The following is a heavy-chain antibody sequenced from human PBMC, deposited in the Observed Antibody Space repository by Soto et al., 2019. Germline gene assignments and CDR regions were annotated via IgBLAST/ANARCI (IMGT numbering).Heavy chain of an antibody. Sequence: EVQLLESGGGLVQPGGSLRLACGVSGFTFTNYAMNWVRQAPGKGLEWVSTISARGDRTFYADSVKGRFTISRDDSKNTVYLQMKSLRADDAALYYCAKRIGGLGFGDPTGGMDVWGQGTRVTVSS. D-gene: IGHD3-10*01. V-gene: IGHV3-23*01. J-gene: IGHJ6*02. CDR2: ISARGDRT. CDR3: AKRIGGLGFGDPTGGMDV. CDR1: GFTFTNYA.